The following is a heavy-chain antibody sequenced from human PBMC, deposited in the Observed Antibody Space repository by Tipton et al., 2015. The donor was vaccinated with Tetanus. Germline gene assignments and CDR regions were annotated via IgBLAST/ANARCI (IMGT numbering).Heavy chain of an antibody. CDR2: IYYSGST. CDR1: GDSINSGDYY. Sequence: LSLTCSVSGDSINSGDYYWSWIRQPPGKGLEWIGYIYYSGSTYYNPSLKSRVTISIDTSKNQFSLRLSSVTAADTAVYYCARRQTYCTNGFCPFENWGQGTLVTVSS. D-gene: IGHD2-8*01. V-gene: IGHV4-30-4*01. CDR3: ARRQTYCTNGFCPFEN. J-gene: IGHJ4*02.